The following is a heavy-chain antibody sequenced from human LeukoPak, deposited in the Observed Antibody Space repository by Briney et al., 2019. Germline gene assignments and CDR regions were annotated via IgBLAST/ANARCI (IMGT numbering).Heavy chain of an antibody. J-gene: IGHJ4*02. CDR2: SSSGGST. D-gene: IGHD3-22*01. CDR3: AKRYYYDNSGLWDY. CDR1: GFTFSSYA. V-gene: IGHV3-23*01. Sequence: GGSLRLSRGASGFTFSSYAMSWVRQAPGKGLEWVSASSSGGSTHYADSVKGRFTISRDNSKNTLYLQMNSLRAEDTAVYYCAKRYYYDNSGLWDYWGQGTLVTVSS.